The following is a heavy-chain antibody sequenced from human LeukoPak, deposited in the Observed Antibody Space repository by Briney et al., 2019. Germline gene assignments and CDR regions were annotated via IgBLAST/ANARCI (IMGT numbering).Heavy chain of an antibody. V-gene: IGHV3-21*01. Sequence: GVSLRLSCAASVFFVSSYSMNWVRQAPGKGLEWVSSISSSSSYIYYADSVKGRFTISRDNAKNSLYLQMNSLRAEDTAVYYCARDGAASGWYVPVVDYWGQGTLVTVSS. CDR1: VFFVSSYS. J-gene: IGHJ4*02. CDR2: ISSSSSYI. CDR3: ARDGAASGWYVPVVDY. D-gene: IGHD6-19*01.